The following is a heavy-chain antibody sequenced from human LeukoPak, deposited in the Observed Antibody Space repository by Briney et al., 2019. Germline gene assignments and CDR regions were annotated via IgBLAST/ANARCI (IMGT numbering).Heavy chain of an antibody. V-gene: IGHV3-23*01. J-gene: IGHJ5*02. CDR3: AKDGPTAIPSWFDP. D-gene: IGHD2-21*02. CDR2: ISSSGGST. CDR1: GFNFTNYA. Sequence: GGSLRLSCAASGFNFTNYAMNWVRQAPGRGLEWVSLISSSGGSTYYAGSVKGRFTISRDNSKSTLYLQMNSLRAEGTAIYYCAKDGPTAIPSWFDPWGQGTLVTVSS.